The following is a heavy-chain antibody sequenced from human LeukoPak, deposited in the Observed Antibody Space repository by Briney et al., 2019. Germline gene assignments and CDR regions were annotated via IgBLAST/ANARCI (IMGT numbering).Heavy chain of an antibody. D-gene: IGHD6-13*01. V-gene: IGHV3-74*03. J-gene: IGHJ4*02. CDR1: GFTFSSSW. Sequence: GGSLRLSCAASGFTFSSSWMYWVRQAPGKGLVWVARVSQDETVSTYTDSVKGRFTISRDNSKNRVDLQMNSLRAEDTAVYYCAKGGYSANWRNYFDYWGQGTLVTVSS. CDR3: AKGGYSANWRNYFDY. CDR2: VSQDETVS.